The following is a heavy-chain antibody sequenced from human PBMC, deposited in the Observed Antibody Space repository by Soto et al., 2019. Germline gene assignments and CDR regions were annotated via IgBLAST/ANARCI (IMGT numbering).Heavy chain of an antibody. D-gene: IGHD2-8*01. CDR2: VNPGVGCT. CDR3: ARGWRDVVARVSTIEYCQH. J-gene: IGHJ1*01. Sequence: QVQLVQSGAEVKKPGASVKLSCKTSGYTFTSYYIHWVRQAPGQGLEWMGIVNPGVGCTMYAQMLQGRVTMTRDTSTTTHYMELSSLKSEHTAVYYCARGWRDVVARVSTIEYCQHWGQGTLVIVSS. CDR1: GYTFTSYY. V-gene: IGHV1-46*03.